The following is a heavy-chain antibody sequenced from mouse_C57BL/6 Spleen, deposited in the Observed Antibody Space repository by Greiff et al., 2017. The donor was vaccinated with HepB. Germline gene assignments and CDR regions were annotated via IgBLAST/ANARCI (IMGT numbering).Heavy chain of an antibody. CDR1: GFTFSDYG. CDR3: TREGVYYALDY. J-gene: IGHJ4*01. V-gene: IGHV5-17*01. Sequence: EVKLMESGGGLVKPGGSLKLSCAASGFTFSDYGMHWVRQAPEKGLEWVAYISSGSSTIYYADTVKGRFTISRDNAKNTLFLQMTSLRSEDTAMYYCTREGVYYALDYWGQGTSVTVSS. CDR2: ISSGSSTI. D-gene: IGHD3-3*01.